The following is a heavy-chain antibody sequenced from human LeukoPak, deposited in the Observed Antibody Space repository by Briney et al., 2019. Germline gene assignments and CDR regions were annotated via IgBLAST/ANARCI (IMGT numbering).Heavy chain of an antibody. CDR3: TATMVRGVPQYYYYMDV. CDR2: IYYSGST. V-gene: IGHV4-30-4*08. D-gene: IGHD3-10*01. Sequence: PSQTLSLTCTVSGGSIGSGDYYWSWIRQPPGKGLEWIGYIYYSGSTYYNPSLKSRVTISVDTSKNQFSLKLSSVTAADTAVYYCTATMVRGVPQYYYYMDVWGKGTTVTVSS. J-gene: IGHJ6*03. CDR1: GGSIGSGDYY.